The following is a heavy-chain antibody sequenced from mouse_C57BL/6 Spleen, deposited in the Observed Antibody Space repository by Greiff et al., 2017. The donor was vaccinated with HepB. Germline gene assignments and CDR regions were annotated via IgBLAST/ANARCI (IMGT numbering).Heavy chain of an antibody. CDR2: INPGSGGT. D-gene: IGHD2-1*01. Sequence: QVQLQQSGAELVRPGTSVKVSCKASGYAFTNYLIEWVKQRPGQGLGWIGVINPGSGGTNYNEKFKGKATLTADKSSSTAYMQLNSLTSEDSAVYFCARYGKLYYYAMDCWGQGTSVTGAS. CDR3: ARYGKLYYYAMDC. J-gene: IGHJ4*01. V-gene: IGHV1-54*01. CDR1: GYAFTNYL.